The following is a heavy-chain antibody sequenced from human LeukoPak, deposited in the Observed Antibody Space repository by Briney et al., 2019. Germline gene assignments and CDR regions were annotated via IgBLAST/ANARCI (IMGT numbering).Heavy chain of an antibody. V-gene: IGHV3-23*01. J-gene: IGHJ4*02. CDR1: GFTFSSYA. Sequence: GGSLRLSCAASGFTFSSYAMSWVRQAPGKGLEWVSAISGSGGSTYYADSVKGRFTISRDNSKNTLYLQMNSLRAEDTAVYYCAKDPWGFGGVIVATPFDYWGQGTLVTVSS. CDR3: AKDPWGFGGVIVATPFDY. CDR2: ISGSGGST. D-gene: IGHD3-16*02.